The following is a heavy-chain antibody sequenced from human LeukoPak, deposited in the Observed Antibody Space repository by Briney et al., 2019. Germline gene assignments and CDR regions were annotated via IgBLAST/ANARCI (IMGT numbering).Heavy chain of an antibody. CDR1: GFTFSTYA. J-gene: IGHJ4*02. V-gene: IGHV3-23*01. Sequence: GGSLRLSCAASGFTFSTYAMSWVRQAPGKGLEWVSTISGTIDSTYYADSVKGRFTISRDNSKNTLYLQMNSLRAEDTAVYYCAKDNYDYGDYDGGDYWGQGTLVTVSS. CDR2: ISGTIDST. CDR3: AKDNYDYGDYDGGDY. D-gene: IGHD4-17*01.